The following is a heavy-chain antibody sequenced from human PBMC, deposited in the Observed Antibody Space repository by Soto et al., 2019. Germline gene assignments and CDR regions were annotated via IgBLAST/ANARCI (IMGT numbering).Heavy chain of an antibody. J-gene: IGHJ3*01. CDR1: GFTFSSYA. D-gene: IGHD2-21*02. CDR2: ISGSGGST. CDR3: AKGTAAVTPGAFDV. V-gene: IGHV3-23*01. Sequence: GGSLRLSCAASGFTFSSYAMSWVRQAPGKGLEWVSAISGSGGSTYYADSVKGRFTISRDNSKNTLYLQMNSLRAEDTAIYFCAKGTAAVTPGAFDVWGQGTMVTVSS.